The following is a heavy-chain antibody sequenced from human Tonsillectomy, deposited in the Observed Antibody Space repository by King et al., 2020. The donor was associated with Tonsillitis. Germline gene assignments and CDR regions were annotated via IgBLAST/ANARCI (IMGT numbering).Heavy chain of an antibody. CDR2: IHDSANTYNPST. Sequence: VQLQESGPGLVKPSQTLSLTCIVSGGSFSSGDHYCSWVRQHPGKGLEWIGCIHDSANTYNPSTFYNPSLKSRLTISLDTARNQFSLKLNSLTAADTAVYYCARYEGGVFDPWGQGTLVAVSS. V-gene: IGHV4-31*03. CDR1: GGSFSSGDHY. D-gene: IGHD2-15*01. J-gene: IGHJ5*02. CDR3: ARYEGGVFDP.